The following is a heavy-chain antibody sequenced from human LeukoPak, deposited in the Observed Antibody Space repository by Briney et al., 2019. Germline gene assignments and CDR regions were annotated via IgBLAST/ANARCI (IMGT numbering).Heavy chain of an antibody. J-gene: IGHJ3*02. CDR3: ARVGTLRWELRRGDAFDI. V-gene: IGHV3-48*03. CDR2: ISSSGSTI. CDR1: GFTFSSYE. D-gene: IGHD1-26*01. Sequence: PGGSLRLSCAASGFTFSSYEMNWVRQAPGKGLEWVSYISSSGSTIYYADSVKGRFTISRDNAKNSLYLQMNSLRAEDTAVYYCARVGTLRWELRRGDAFDIWGQGTMVTVSS.